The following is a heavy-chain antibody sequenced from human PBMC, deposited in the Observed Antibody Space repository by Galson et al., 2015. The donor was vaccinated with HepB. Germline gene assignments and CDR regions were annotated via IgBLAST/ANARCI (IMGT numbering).Heavy chain of an antibody. V-gene: IGHV3-23*01. J-gene: IGHJ4*02. Sequence: SLRLSCAASGFTFNSYAMSWVRQAPGKGLEWVSAISGSGDRTFYADSVKGRFTISRDSSKNTLYLQMNTLRAEDTAIYYCAKDHFGGNSYGLHNDYWGQGTLVTVSS. CDR2: ISGSGDRT. CDR3: AKDHFGGNSYGLHNDY. D-gene: IGHD4-23*01. CDR1: GFTFNSYA.